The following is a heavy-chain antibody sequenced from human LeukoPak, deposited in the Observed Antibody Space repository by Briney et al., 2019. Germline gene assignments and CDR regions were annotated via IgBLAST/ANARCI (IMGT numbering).Heavy chain of an antibody. D-gene: IGHD6-13*01. Sequence: PSETLSLTCTVSGGSISSYYWSWIRQPPGKGLEWIGYIYYSGSTNYNPSLKSRVTMSVDTSKNQFSLKLSSVTAADTAVYYCARDRRSHYYYYMDVWGKGTTVTVSS. CDR3: ARDRRSHYYYYMDV. V-gene: IGHV4-59*12. CDR1: GGSISSYY. CDR2: IYYSGST. J-gene: IGHJ6*03.